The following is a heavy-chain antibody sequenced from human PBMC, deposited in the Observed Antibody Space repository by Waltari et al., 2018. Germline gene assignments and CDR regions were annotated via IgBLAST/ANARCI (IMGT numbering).Heavy chain of an antibody. CDR1: GFTFGTSA. J-gene: IGHJ3*02. CDR2: ISGSSSST. V-gene: IGHV3-23*01. Sequence: EVQLLESGGGLVQPGGSLRLSCAASGFTFGTSALRWVRQAPGKGLEWISGISGSSSSTYYADSVKGRFTISRDNSKNTLYLQMNSLRVEDTAVYFCAKVEGGIVTRYYALDIWGQGTMVTVSS. CDR3: AKVEGGIVTRYYALDI. D-gene: IGHD3-16*02.